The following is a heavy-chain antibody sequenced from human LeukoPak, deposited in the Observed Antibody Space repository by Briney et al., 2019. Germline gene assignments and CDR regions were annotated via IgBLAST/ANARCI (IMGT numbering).Heavy chain of an antibody. J-gene: IGHJ4*02. CDR2: INSDGSSI. CDR1: GFAFSTYW. D-gene: IGHD2-2*01. V-gene: IGHV3-74*01. Sequence: PGGSLRLSCAASGFAFSTYWMHWVRQAPGRGLVWVLRINSDGSSISYADSVKGRFTISRDNAKNTLYLQMNSLRAEDTAVYYCARVGEVVPAGIDYWGQGTLVTVSS. CDR3: ARVGEVVPAGIDY.